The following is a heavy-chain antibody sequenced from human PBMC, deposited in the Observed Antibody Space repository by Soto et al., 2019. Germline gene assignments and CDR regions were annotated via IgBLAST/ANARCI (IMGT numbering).Heavy chain of an antibody. CDR3: ARMATFGSLNWFDP. J-gene: IGHJ5*02. CDR2: MNPGSGDT. Sequence: GASVKVSCKASGYSFTNNDVSWVRQATGQGLEWMGWMNPGSGDTGYAQKFQGRVTMTRDISTATAYMELSSLRSDDTATCYCARMATFGSLNWFDPWGQGTLVTVSS. D-gene: IGHD3-16*01. CDR1: GYSFTNND. V-gene: IGHV1-8*01.